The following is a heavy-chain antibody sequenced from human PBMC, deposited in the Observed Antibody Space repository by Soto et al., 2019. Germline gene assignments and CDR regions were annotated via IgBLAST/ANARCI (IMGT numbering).Heavy chain of an antibody. J-gene: IGHJ4*02. D-gene: IGHD3-10*01. CDR1: GFTFSSYA. CDR3: ARDRGGNLDY. Sequence: QVQLVESGGGVVQPGRSLRLSCAASGFTFSSYAMHWVRQAPGKGLEWVAVISYDGSNKYYADSVKGRFTISRDNSKNTLYLQINSLRAEDTAVYYCARDRGGNLDYWGQGTLVTVSS. V-gene: IGHV3-30-3*01. CDR2: ISYDGSNK.